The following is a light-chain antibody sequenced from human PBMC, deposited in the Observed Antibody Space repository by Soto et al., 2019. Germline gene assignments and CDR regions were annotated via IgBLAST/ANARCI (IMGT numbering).Light chain of an antibody. Sequence: DIQMTQSPSTLSASVGDRVTITCRASQSINNWLAWYQKKPGRAPKLLIYKASVLETVAPSRFSGTGSGTEFTLTISSLQPDDFATYYCQQYNSYWTFGQGTKVDIK. J-gene: IGKJ1*01. CDR3: QQYNSYWT. CDR2: KAS. CDR1: QSINNW. V-gene: IGKV1-5*03.